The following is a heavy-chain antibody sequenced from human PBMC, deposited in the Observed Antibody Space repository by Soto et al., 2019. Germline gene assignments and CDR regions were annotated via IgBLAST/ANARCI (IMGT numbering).Heavy chain of an antibody. CDR2: ISPYSGNT. CDR3: AMVDNYVIPTPPDV. D-gene: IGHD3-16*02. V-gene: IGHV1-18*01. J-gene: IGHJ6*02. CDR1: GYIFVNYG. Sequence: QVQLVQSGDEVRKPGSSVKVSCKASGYIFVNYGIAWVRQAPGQGLEWMGWISPYSGNTHYASKVQGRLTMTTHTSTSTASMDLGSLTPDATAVYCCAMVDNYVIPTPPDVWGQGTTGTVSS.